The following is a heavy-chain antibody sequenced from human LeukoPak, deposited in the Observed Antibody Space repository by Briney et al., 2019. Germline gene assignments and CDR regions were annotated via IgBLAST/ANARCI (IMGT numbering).Heavy chain of an antibody. V-gene: IGHV3-15*04. J-gene: IGHJ4*02. CDR2: SAATPDGPIT. D-gene: IGHD6-6*01. CDR1: GFTFNVAW. Sequence: GGSLRLSCAASGFTFNVAWLSWVRQTPGKGLQWVARSAATPDGPITEYATPVRGRFTISRDDSRNMVYLQMRSLRTDDTAIYYCVWSSTWNKRFYLDQWGQGTLVTVSS. CDR3: VWSSTWNKRFYLDQ.